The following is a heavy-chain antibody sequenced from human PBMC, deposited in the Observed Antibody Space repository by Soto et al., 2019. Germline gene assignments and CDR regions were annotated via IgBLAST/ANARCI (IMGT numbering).Heavy chain of an antibody. CDR1: GGSFSGYY. CDR3: ANLPITSDYELTDAFDI. Sequence: SETLSLTCAVYGGSFSGYYWSWIRQPPGKGLEWIGEINHSGSTNYNPSLKSRVTISVDTSKNQFSLKLSSVTAADTAVYYCANLPITSDYELTDAFDIWGQGTMVTVSS. D-gene: IGHD5-12*01. J-gene: IGHJ3*02. V-gene: IGHV4-34*01. CDR2: INHSGST.